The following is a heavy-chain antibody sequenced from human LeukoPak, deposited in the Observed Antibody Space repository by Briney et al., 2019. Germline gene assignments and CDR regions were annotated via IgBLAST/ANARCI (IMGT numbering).Heavy chain of an antibody. D-gene: IGHD3-10*01. CDR3: AREILGGFTPGAY. Sequence: SETLSLTCTVSLDSTTSNFWGCVRQPPRKGLECIWEIHRSGGPNYTPSLQSRVPISIDRSRNPIALELSSVTAADTAVYYCAREILGGFTPGAYWGQGTLVTVSS. J-gene: IGHJ4*02. CDR2: IHRSGGP. CDR1: LDSTTSNF. V-gene: IGHV4-4*02.